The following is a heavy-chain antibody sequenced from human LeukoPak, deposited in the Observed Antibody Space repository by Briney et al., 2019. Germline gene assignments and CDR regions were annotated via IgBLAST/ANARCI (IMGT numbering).Heavy chain of an antibody. Sequence: PSETLSLTCTVSGGSISSYYWSWIRQPPGKGLEWVSSISSSSSYIYYADSVKGRFTISRDNAKNSLYLQMNSLRAEDTAVYYCARAGRYYDFWSGPGGDAFDIWGQGTMVTVSS. J-gene: IGHJ3*02. CDR2: ISSSSSYI. CDR3: ARAGRYYDFWSGPGGDAFDI. D-gene: IGHD3-3*01. CDR1: GGSISSYY. V-gene: IGHV3-21*01.